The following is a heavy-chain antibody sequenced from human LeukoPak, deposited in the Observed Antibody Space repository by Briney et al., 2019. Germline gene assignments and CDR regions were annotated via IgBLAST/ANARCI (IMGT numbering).Heavy chain of an antibody. D-gene: IGHD6-13*01. Sequence: PGGSLRLSCAASGFTFSSYSMNWVRQAPGKGLEWVSSISSSSSYIYYADSVRGRFTISRDNSNLYLQMNSLRAEDTAVYYCARDAGYSSSWYVGWFDPWGQGTLVTVSS. CDR3: ARDAGYSSSWYVGWFDP. V-gene: IGHV3-21*01. J-gene: IGHJ5*02. CDR1: GFTFSSYS. CDR2: ISSSSSYI.